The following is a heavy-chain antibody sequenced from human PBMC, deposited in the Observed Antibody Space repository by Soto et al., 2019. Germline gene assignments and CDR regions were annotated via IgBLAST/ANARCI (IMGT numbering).Heavy chain of an antibody. CDR2: IYWDDDK. J-gene: IGHJ5*02. CDR1: GFSLTTCGVA. CDR3: AYGLTYNRDWFRNWFDP. Sequence: QITLKESGPTLVKPTQTLTLTCTVSGFSLTTCGVALGWIRQPPGKALEWLALIYWDDDKRYSPSLQSRLTITRDSSKNQVVLTMTHMDPFDTATYSSAYGLTYNRDWFRNWFDPWGQGTLVTVSS. V-gene: IGHV2-5*02. D-gene: IGHD3-9*01.